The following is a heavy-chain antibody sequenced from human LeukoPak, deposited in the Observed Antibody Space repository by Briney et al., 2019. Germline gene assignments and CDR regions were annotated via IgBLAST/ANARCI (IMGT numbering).Heavy chain of an antibody. V-gene: IGHV1-2*02. J-gene: IGHJ4*02. D-gene: IGHD5-18*01. CDR3: ASLRYSRGDY. CDR2: INPNTGVT. Sequence: ASVKVSCKASGYTLTSYGISWVRQAPGRGLEWVGWINPNTGVTNYAQKFQGRVTLTRDRSLSTAYMEVTGLTTDDTAIYFCASLRYSRGDYWGQGTLITVSS. CDR1: GYTLTSYG.